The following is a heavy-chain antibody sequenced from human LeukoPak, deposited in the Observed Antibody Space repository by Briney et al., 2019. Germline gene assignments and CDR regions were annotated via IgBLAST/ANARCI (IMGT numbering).Heavy chain of an antibody. V-gene: IGHV4-59*08. Sequence: PSETLSLTCTVSGGSITSYYWSWIRQPPGKGLEWIGCIYYSGTTNYSPSLRSRVTISVDTSKNQFSLKLSSVTAADTAVYYCARPLTTWGYFDYWGQGTLVTVSS. J-gene: IGHJ4*02. CDR1: GGSITSYY. CDR2: IYYSGTT. CDR3: ARPLTTWGYFDY. D-gene: IGHD7-27*01.